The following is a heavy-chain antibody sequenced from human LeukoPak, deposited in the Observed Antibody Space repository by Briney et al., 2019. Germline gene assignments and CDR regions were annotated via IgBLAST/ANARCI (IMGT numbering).Heavy chain of an antibody. Sequence: PGGSLRLPCAASGFTFSSYSMNWVRQAPGKGLEWVSSISSSSSYIYYADSVKGRFTISRGNAKNSLYLQMNSLRAEDTAVYYCASDGSSYDILTGYDYWGQGTLVTVSS. J-gene: IGHJ4*02. D-gene: IGHD3-9*01. CDR3: ASDGSSYDILTGYDY. CDR1: GFTFSSYS. CDR2: ISSSSSYI. V-gene: IGHV3-21*01.